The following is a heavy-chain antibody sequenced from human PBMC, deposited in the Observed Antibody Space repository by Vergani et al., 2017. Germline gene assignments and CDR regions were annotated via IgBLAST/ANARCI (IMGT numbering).Heavy chain of an antibody. CDR3: ATDGYGDYVRYFDD. V-gene: IGHV1-24*01. Sequence: QVQLVPSGAEVKKPGASVKVSCTVSGYTLPELSMHWVRPAPGKGLEWMGGFDPEDGETIYAQKFQGRVTMTEDTSTDTAYMELSSLRSEDTAVYYCATDGYGDYVRYFDDWGQGTLVTVSS. J-gene: IGHJ4*02. D-gene: IGHD4-17*01. CDR1: GYTLPELS. CDR2: FDPEDGET.